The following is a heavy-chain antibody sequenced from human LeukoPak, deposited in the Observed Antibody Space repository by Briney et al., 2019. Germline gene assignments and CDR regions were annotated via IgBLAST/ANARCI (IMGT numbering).Heavy chain of an antibody. CDR1: GFTFSSYE. J-gene: IGHJ5*02. V-gene: IGHV3-48*03. Sequence: GGSLRLSCAASGFTFSSYEMNWVRQAPGKGLEWVSYISSSGSTIYYADSVKGRFTISRDNTKNSLYLHMNSLRAEDTAVYYCARVGLGVGSGRKASGFDPWGQGTLVTVSS. CDR2: ISSSGSTI. D-gene: IGHD3-10*01. CDR3: ARVGLGVGSGRKASGFDP.